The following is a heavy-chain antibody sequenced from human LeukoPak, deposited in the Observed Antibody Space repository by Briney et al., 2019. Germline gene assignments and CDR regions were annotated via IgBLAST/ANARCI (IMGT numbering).Heavy chain of an antibody. J-gene: IGHJ4*02. D-gene: IGHD5-12*01. CDR3: AALSGYDIFSTTYFDY. CDR1: GFTFSSYS. CDR2: IRYDGSNK. V-gene: IGHV3-30*02. Sequence: PGGSLRLSRAASGFTFSSYSMNWVRQAPGKGLEWVAFIRYDGSNKYYADSVKGRFTISRDNSKNTLYLQMNSLRAEDAAVYYCAALSGYDIFSTTYFDYWGQGTLVTVSS.